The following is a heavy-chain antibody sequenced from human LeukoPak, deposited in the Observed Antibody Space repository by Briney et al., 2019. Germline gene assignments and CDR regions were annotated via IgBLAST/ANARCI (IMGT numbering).Heavy chain of an antibody. V-gene: IGHV4-59*01. D-gene: IGHD2/OR15-2a*01. Sequence: PSETLSLTCTVSGDSISRYYWSWIRQSPGKGLQWIGYFYFSGSTNYNPSLKSRVIISVDRSKNQVSLNLSSVTAADTAVYYCARNPQYSAANVWGQGTLVIVSS. J-gene: IGHJ4*02. CDR3: ARNPQYSAANV. CDR2: FYFSGST. CDR1: GDSISRYY.